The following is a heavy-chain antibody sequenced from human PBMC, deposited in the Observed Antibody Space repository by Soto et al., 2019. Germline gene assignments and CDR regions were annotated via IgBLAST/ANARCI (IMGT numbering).Heavy chain of an antibody. J-gene: IGHJ6*02. D-gene: IGHD3-3*01. CDR1: GGSISSSSYY. CDR2: IYYSGST. V-gene: IGHV4-39*01. Sequence: PSETLSLTXTVSGGSISSSSYYWGWIRQPPGKGLEWIGSIYYSGSTYYNPSLKSRVTISVDTSKNQFSLKLSSVTAADTAVYYCASSYDFWSGYYGMDVWGQGTTVTVSS. CDR3: ASSYDFWSGYYGMDV.